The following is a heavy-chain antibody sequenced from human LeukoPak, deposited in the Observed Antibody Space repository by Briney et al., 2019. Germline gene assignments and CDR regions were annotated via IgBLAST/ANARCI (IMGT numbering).Heavy chain of an antibody. CDR1: GYTFTSYD. J-gene: IGHJ5*02. D-gene: IGHD2-2*01. Sequence: ASVKVSCKASGYTFTSYDINWVRQATGQGLEWMGWMNPNSGNTGYAQKFQGRVTMTRNTSISTAYMELSSLRSEDTVVYYCARGLVPANWFDPWGQGTLVTVSS. CDR2: MNPNSGNT. CDR3: ARGLVPANWFDP. V-gene: IGHV1-8*01.